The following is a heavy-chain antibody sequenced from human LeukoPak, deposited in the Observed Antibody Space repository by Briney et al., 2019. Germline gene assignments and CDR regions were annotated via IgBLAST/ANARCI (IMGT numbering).Heavy chain of an antibody. J-gene: IGHJ4*02. CDR1: GGTFSSYA. CDR3: ASSSGYDYCNY. CDR2: IIPIFGTA. Sequence: ASVKVSCKASGGTFSSYAISWVRQAPGQGLEWMGGIIPIFGTANYAQEFQGRVTITADESTSTAYMELSSLRSEDTAVYYCASSSGYDYCNYWGQGTLVTVSS. D-gene: IGHD5-12*01. V-gene: IGHV1-69*13.